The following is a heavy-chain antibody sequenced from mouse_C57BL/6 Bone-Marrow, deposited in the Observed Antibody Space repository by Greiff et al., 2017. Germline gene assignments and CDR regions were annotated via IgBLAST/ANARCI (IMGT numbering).Heavy chain of an antibody. D-gene: IGHD1-1*01. Sequence: EVQVVESGEGLVKPGGSLKLSCAASGFTFSSYAMSWVRQTPEKRLEWVAYISSGGDYNSYADAVQGRYTISSDNARNTLCLQMRRLKSEDTAMYYCTRDRYYCYRYFAVWGTGTPVTVSA. CDR1: GFTFSSYA. V-gene: IGHV5-9-1*02. CDR3: TRDRYYCYRYFAV. J-gene: IGHJ1*03. CDR2: ISSGGDYN.